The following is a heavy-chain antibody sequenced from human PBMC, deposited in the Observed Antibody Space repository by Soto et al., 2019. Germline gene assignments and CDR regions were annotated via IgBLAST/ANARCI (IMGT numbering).Heavy chain of an antibody. CDR2: ISGSGGST. J-gene: IGHJ4*02. CDR3: AKGYYYDSSGYSPSDY. D-gene: IGHD3-22*01. Sequence: GGSLRLSCAASGFTFSSYAISWVSQAPGKGLEWVSSISGSGGSTYYADSVKGRFTISRDNSKNTLYLQMNSLRAEDTAVYYCAKGYYYDSSGYSPSDYWGQGTLVTVSS. CDR1: GFTFSSYA. V-gene: IGHV3-23*01.